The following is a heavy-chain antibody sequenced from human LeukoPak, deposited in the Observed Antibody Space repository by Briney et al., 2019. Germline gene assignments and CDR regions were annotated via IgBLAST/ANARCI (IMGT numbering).Heavy chain of an antibody. CDR2: TWSDGSDK. CDR3: AKDYRVGASQQDY. CDR1: GFTFSNHG. Sequence: GRSLRLSCAASGFTFSNHGMHWVRQAPGKGLEWVAITWSDGSDKYYADSVKGRFTISRDNSRNTLYLQMNSLRAEDTALYYCAKDYRVGASQQDYWGQGTLVTVSS. J-gene: IGHJ4*02. V-gene: IGHV3-33*06. D-gene: IGHD1-26*01.